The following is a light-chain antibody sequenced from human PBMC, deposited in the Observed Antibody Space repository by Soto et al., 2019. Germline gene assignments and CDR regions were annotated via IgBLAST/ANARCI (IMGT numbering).Light chain of an antibody. CDR1: QTISPF. CDR3: QHSSSDLIT. J-gene: IGKJ5*01. Sequence: DIQLTQSPPSLSASVGDRVTITCRASQTISPFLNWYQCKPGKPPKLLIYESSNLQGGVSSRFSGSGSGTDFTLTIARLQSDDFATYYCQHSSSDLITFGQGTRLDIQ. V-gene: IGKV1-39*01. CDR2: ESS.